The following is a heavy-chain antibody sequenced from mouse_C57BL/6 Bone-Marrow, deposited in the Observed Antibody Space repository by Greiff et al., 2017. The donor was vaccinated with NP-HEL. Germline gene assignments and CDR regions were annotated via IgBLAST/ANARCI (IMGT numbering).Heavy chain of an antibody. D-gene: IGHD2-4*01. CDR1: GFSLTSYG. CDR3: ARIGIYYDYSYAMDY. V-gene: IGHV2-2*01. J-gene: IGHJ4*01. CDR2: IWSGGST. Sequence: VQGVESGPGLVQPSQSLSITCTVSGFSLTSYGVHWVRQSPGKGLEWLGVIWSGGSTDYNAAFISRLSISKDNSKSQVFFKMNSLQADDTAIYYCARIGIYYDYSYAMDYWGQGTSVTVSS.